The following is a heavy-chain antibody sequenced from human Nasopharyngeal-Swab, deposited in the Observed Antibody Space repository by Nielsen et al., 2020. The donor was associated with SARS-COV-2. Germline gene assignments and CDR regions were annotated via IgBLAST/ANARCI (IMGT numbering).Heavy chain of an antibody. CDR3: SKTLGPRSAGAGGLNV. CDR2: INWAGTT. Sequence: PGKGLEWIGDINWAGTTNYSPSLKSRVTISIDTSSNQFSLKLNSVTAADTAVYYCSKTLGPRSAGAGGLNVWGKGTMVTVSS. V-gene: IGHV4-34*01. J-gene: IGHJ6*04. D-gene: IGHD3-16*01.